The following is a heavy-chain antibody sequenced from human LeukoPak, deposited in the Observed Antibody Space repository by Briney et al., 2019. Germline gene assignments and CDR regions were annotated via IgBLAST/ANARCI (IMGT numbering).Heavy chain of an antibody. Sequence: ASVKVSCKASGYTFTSYYMHWVRQAPGQGLKWMGIINPSGGSTSYAQKFQGRVTMTRDTSTSTVYMELSSLRSEDTAVYYCAREGITGTTVVYWGQGTLVTVSS. V-gene: IGHV1-46*01. CDR3: AREGITGTTVVY. CDR1: GYTFTSYY. J-gene: IGHJ4*02. CDR2: INPSGGST. D-gene: IGHD1-20*01.